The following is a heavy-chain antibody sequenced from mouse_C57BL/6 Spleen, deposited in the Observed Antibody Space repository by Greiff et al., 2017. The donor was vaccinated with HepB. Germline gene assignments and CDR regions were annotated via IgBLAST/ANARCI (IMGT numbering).Heavy chain of an antibody. CDR1: GFTFSSYA. Sequence: EVKVVESGGGLVKPGGSLKLSCAASGFTFSSYAMSWVRQTPEKRLEWVATISDGGSYTYYPENVKGRFTITRDNAKNNLYLQMSHLKSEDTAMYYCAREASTGEAMDYWGQGTSVTVSS. J-gene: IGHJ4*01. V-gene: IGHV5-4*01. CDR3: AREASTGEAMDY. D-gene: IGHD6-1*01. CDR2: ISDGGSYT.